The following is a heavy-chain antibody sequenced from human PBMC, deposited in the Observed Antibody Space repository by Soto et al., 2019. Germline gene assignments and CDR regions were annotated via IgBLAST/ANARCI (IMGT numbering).Heavy chain of an antibody. V-gene: IGHV3-66*01. CDR2: IYSGGST. CDR1: GFTVSSNY. D-gene: IGHD3-10*01. Sequence: EVQLVESGGGLVQPGGSLRLSCAASGFTVSSNYMSWVRQAPGKGLEWVSVIYSGGSTYYADSVKGRFTISRDNSKYTLYLQMNSLRAEDTAVYYCARASYYYGSGSSYFDYWGQGTLVTVSS. J-gene: IGHJ4*02. CDR3: ARASYYYGSGSSYFDY.